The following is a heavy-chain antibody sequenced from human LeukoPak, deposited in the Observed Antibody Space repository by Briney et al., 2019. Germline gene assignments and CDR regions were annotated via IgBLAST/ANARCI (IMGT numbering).Heavy chain of an antibody. Sequence: ASVKVSCKASGYTFTSYGISWVRQAPGQGLEWMGWISAYNGNTNYAQKLQGRVTMTTDTSTSTAYMELRSLRSDDTAVYYCARDAPYDILTGYYPVTPNDYWGQGTLVTVSS. J-gene: IGHJ4*02. CDR3: ARDAPYDILTGYYPVTPNDY. CDR1: GYTFTSYG. V-gene: IGHV1-18*01. CDR2: ISAYNGNT. D-gene: IGHD3-9*01.